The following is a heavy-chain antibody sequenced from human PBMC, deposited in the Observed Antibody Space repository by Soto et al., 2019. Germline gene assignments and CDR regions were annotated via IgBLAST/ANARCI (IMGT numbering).Heavy chain of an antibody. V-gene: IGHV1-3*01. CDR2: INAGNGNT. CDR1: GYTFTSYA. J-gene: IGHJ6*03. D-gene: IGHD6-13*01. Sequence: ASVKVSCKASGYTFTSYAMHWVRQAPGQRLEWMGWINAGNGNTKYSQKFQGRVTITRDTSASTAYMELSSLRSEDTAVYYCARDSNSSSWYYYYYMDVWGKGTTVTVSS. CDR3: ARDSNSSSWYYYYYMDV.